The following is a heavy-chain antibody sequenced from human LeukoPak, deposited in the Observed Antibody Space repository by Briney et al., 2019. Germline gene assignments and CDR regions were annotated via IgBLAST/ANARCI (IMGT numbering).Heavy chain of an antibody. D-gene: IGHD3-22*01. J-gene: IGHJ4*02. Sequence: SETLSLTCTVSGGSISSYYWSWIRQPPGKGLEWIGYIYYSGSTNYNPSLKSRVTISVDTSKNQFSLKLTSVTAADTAVYYCARAGSSAYLIDYWGRGTLVTASS. CDR1: GGSISSYY. CDR2: IYYSGST. V-gene: IGHV4-59*01. CDR3: ARAGSSAYLIDY.